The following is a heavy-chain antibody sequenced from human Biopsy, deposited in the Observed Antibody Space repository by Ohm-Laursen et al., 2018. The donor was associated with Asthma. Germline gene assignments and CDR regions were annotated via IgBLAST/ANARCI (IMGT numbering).Heavy chain of an antibody. D-gene: IGHD6-19*01. CDR3: VRAVRNEQWLAPFDY. CDR1: GGSISSFY. Sequence: TLSLTCRVYGGSISSFYWSWIRQSPEKGLEWMGYVYWTGSTNYNPSLKSRITMSMDTSKNRMFLELTSVTAADTAIYYCVRAVRNEQWLAPFDYWGQGKPVTVSS. J-gene: IGHJ4*02. CDR2: VYWTGST. V-gene: IGHV4-59*01.